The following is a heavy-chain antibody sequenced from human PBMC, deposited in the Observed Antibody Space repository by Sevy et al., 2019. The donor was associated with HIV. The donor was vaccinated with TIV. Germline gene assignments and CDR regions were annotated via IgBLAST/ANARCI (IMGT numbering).Heavy chain of an antibody. CDR2: IRYDGSDK. CDR1: GFTFSNFG. D-gene: IGHD2-15*01. J-gene: IGHJ4*02. V-gene: IGHV3-30*02. CDR3: AKDLSGPGRRYFDY. Sequence: GGSLRLSCTASGFTFSNFGMHWVRQVPGKGLEWVTFIRYDGSDKYYAASVKGRFTISRDDSKNTLYLQMDSLRAEDTAIYYCAKDLSGPGRRYFDYWGQGTLVTVSS.